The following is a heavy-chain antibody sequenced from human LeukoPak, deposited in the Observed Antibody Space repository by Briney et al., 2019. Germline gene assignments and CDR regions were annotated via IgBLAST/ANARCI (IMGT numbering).Heavy chain of an antibody. CDR2: MNSDGSST. CDR1: GFTFSSYW. Sequence: TGGSLRLSCAASGFTFSSYWMHWVRQAPGKGLVWVSRMNSDGSSTSYADSVKGRFTISRDNAKNTLYLQMNSLRAEDTAVYHCASITQYFGSYRTGYAFDIWGQGTMVTVSP. CDR3: ASITQYFGSYRTGYAFDI. J-gene: IGHJ3*02. D-gene: IGHD1-26*01. V-gene: IGHV3-74*01.